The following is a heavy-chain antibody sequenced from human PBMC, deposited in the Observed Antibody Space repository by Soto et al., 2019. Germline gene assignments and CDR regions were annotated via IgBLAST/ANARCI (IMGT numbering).Heavy chain of an antibody. J-gene: IGHJ6*02. D-gene: IGHD6-19*01. CDR3: ATGSGWNYYYYGMDV. V-gene: IGHV5-10-1*01. CDR2: IDPSDSYT. CDR1: GYSFTSYS. Sequence: GESLKISCKGSGYSFTSYSISWVRQTSGKGLEWMGRIDPSDSYTNYSPSFQGHVTISADKSISTAYLQWSSLKASETAMYYCATGSGWNYYYYGMDVWGQGTTVTVSS.